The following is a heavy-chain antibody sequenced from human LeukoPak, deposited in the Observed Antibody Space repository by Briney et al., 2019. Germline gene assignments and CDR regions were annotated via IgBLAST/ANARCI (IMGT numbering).Heavy chain of an antibody. CDR1: GFTFSSYG. D-gene: IGHD3-10*01. J-gene: IGHJ4*02. V-gene: IGHV3-30*19. CDR3: ARSPDYGSGDYRRFWSLDY. Sequence: AGGSLRLSCAASGFTFSSYGMHWVRQAPGKGLEWVAVISYDGNTKYYADSVKGRFPISRDNSKNTLYLQMNSLTTEDTAVYYCARSPDYGSGDYRRFWSLDYWGQGTLVTVSS. CDR2: ISYDGNTK.